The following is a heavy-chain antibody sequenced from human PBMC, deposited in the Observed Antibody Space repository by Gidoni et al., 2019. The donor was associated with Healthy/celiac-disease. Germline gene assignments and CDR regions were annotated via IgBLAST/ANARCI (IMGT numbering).Heavy chain of an antibody. J-gene: IGHJ6*03. D-gene: IGHD1-1*01. Sequence: EVQLVESGGGLVKPGGSLRLSCAAPGFTFSNAWMSWVRQAPGKGLEWVGRIKSKTDGGTTDYAAPVKGRFTISRDDSKNTLYLQMNSLKTEDTAVYYCTTVGRRRYYYYYMDVWGKGTTVTVSS. CDR3: TTVGRRRYYYYYMDV. V-gene: IGHV3-15*01. CDR1: GFTFSNAW. CDR2: IKSKTDGGTT.